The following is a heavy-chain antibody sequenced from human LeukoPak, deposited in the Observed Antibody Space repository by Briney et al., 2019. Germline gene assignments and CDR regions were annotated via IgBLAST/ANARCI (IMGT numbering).Heavy chain of an antibody. D-gene: IGHD6-13*01. V-gene: IGHV4-34*01. CDR2: INQSGST. Sequence: PSETLSLTCGVYNGSFSGYYWSWIRQTPGKGLEWIGEINQSGSTKYNPSLKSRVTISIDTSKNQFSLKLSSVTAADTAVYYCARPRSIWYQTGEYFLYWGQGTLVTVSS. J-gene: IGHJ1*01. CDR3: ARPRSIWYQTGEYFLY. CDR1: NGSFSGYY.